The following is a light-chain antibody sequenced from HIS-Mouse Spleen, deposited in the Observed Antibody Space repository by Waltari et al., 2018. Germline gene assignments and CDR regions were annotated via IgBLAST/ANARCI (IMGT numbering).Light chain of an antibody. Sequence: DIQLTQSPSFLSASVGDRVTITCRASQGISSYLAWYQQKPGKAPKLLIYAASTLQSGVPSRFCGSGSGKEFNLTISSLQPEDFATYYCQQLNSYPRTFGQGTKVEIK. CDR3: QQLNSYPRT. CDR1: QGISSY. J-gene: IGKJ1*01. V-gene: IGKV1-9*01. CDR2: AAS.